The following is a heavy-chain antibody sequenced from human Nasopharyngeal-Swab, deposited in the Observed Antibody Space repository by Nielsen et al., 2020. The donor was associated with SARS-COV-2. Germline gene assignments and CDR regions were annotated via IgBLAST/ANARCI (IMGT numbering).Heavy chain of an antibody. CDR2: ISYDGSNK. Sequence: GEPLKISCAASGFTFSSYGMHWVRQAPGKGLEWVAVISYDGSNKYYADSVKGRFTISRDNSKNTLYLQMNSLRAEDTAVYYCAKDVQYDFSDYWGQGTLVTVSS. CDR1: GFTFSSYG. D-gene: IGHD3-3*01. V-gene: IGHV3-30*18. J-gene: IGHJ4*02. CDR3: AKDVQYDFSDY.